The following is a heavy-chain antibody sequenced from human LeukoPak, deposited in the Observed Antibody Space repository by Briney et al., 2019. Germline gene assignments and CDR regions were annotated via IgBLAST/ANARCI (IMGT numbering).Heavy chain of an antibody. CDR2: IKEDGSEK. CDR1: GFTFSNYW. CDR3: ARSTGVGGWFH. D-gene: IGHD6-19*01. Sequence: PGGSLRLSCAASGFTFSNYWMSWVRQAPGKGLEGVANIKEDGSEKHYVGSVKGRFTISRDNAKNSLYLQMNSLRVDDAAVYYCARSTGVGGWFHWGQGTLVTVSS. V-gene: IGHV3-7*01. J-gene: IGHJ4*02.